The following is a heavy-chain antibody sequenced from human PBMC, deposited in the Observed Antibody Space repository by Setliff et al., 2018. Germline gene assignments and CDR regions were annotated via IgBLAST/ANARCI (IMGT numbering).Heavy chain of an antibody. CDR2: IYYSGST. V-gene: IGHV4-59*12. D-gene: IGHD4-17*01. Sequence: SETLSLTCTVSGGSFTTYYWSWIRQSPGKGLEWIGYIYYSGSTNYNPSLKSRVSISIDTSKSQFSLKLSSVTAADTAVYYCTRGPNLYGDLDSWGLGTLVTVSS. CDR3: TRGPNLYGDLDS. J-gene: IGHJ4*02. CDR1: GGSFTTYY.